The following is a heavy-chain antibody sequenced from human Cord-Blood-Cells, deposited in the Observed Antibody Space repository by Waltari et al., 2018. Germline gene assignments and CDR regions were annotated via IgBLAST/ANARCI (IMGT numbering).Heavy chain of an antibody. CDR1: GGSFSGYY. CDR2: INHRGST. J-gene: IGHJ4*02. V-gene: IGHV4-34*01. D-gene: IGHD3-10*01. Sequence: QVQLQQWGAGLLKPSETLSLTCAVYGGSFSGYYWSWIRQPPGKGLEWIGEINHRGSTNHNPSLKSRVTISVDTSKNQFSLKLSSVTAADTAVYYCARTQGGSGSYSASFDYWGQGTLVTVSS. CDR3: ARTQGGSGSYSASFDY.